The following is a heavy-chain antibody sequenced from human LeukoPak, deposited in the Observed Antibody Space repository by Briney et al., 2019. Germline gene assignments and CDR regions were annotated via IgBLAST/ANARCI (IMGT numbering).Heavy chain of an antibody. V-gene: IGHV1-8*03. CDR1: GYTFTNYD. Sequence: ASVKVSCKASGYTFTNYDINWVRQATGRGLEWMGWMNPTSGSTGYAQNFQDRVTITRNTSISTAYMELSSLRSDDTAVYYCARDMDSGPDFFDYWGLGTLVTVSS. CDR2: MNPTSGST. D-gene: IGHD1-26*01. J-gene: IGHJ4*02. CDR3: ARDMDSGPDFFDY.